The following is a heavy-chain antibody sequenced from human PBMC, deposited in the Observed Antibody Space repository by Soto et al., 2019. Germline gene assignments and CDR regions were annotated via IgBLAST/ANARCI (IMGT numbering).Heavy chain of an antibody. CDR1: GGSISSSNW. V-gene: IGHV4-4*02. CDR2: IYHGGST. D-gene: IGHD3-22*01. Sequence: SETLSLTCAVSGGSISSSNWWSWVRQPPGKGLEWIGEIYHGGSTNYNPSLKSRVTISVDKSKNQFSLKLSSVTAADTAVYYCARSRGYYDSSGYSYYWGQGTLVTVSS. CDR3: ARSRGYYDSSGYSYY. J-gene: IGHJ4*02.